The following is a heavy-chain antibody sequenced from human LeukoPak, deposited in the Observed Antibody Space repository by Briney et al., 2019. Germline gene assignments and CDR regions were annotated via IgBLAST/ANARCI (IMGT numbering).Heavy chain of an antibody. CDR3: ARSHLGSSWFFSPQLFDY. CDR1: GYSISSGTYY. Sequence: PSQTLSLTCTVSGYSISSGTYYWTWIRQPAGKGLEWIGRISTSGSTNYNPSLKSRVTISLDTSKNQFSLKLSSVTAADTAVYYCARSHLGSSWFFSPQLFDYWGQGTLVTVSS. V-gene: IGHV4-61*02. CDR2: ISTSGST. D-gene: IGHD6-13*01. J-gene: IGHJ4*02.